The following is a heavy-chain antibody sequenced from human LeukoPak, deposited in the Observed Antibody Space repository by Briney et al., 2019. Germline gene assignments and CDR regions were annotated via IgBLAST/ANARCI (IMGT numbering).Heavy chain of an antibody. J-gene: IGHJ6*03. D-gene: IGHD3-22*01. Sequence: SETLSLTCTVSGGSISSYYWSWIRQPPGKGLEWIGYIYYSGSTNYNPSLKSRVTISVDTSKNQFSLKLSSVTAADTAVYYCARARGDSSGYYGAGYYYYYMDVWGKGTTVTASS. CDR2: IYYSGST. CDR1: GGSISSYY. V-gene: IGHV4-59*01. CDR3: ARARGDSSGYYGAGYYYYYMDV.